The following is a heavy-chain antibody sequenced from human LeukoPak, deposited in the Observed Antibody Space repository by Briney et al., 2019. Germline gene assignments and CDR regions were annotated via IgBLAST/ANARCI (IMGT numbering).Heavy chain of an antibody. Sequence: ASVKVSCKVSGYTLTELSMHWVRQAPGKGLEWMGGFDPEDGETIYAQKFQGGATMTEDTSTDTAYMELSSLRSEDTAVYYCATVPAEVSLDGNRFDPWGQGTLVTVSS. CDR2: FDPEDGET. CDR3: ATVPAEVSLDGNRFDP. J-gene: IGHJ5*02. V-gene: IGHV1-24*01. CDR1: GYTLTELS. D-gene: IGHD2-2*01.